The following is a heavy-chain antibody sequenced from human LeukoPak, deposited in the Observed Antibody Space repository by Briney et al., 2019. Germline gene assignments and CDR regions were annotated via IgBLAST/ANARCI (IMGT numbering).Heavy chain of an antibody. Sequence: ASVKVSCKASGGSFPNYAISWVRQAPGQGLEWMGIINPSGGNTNYAQKFQGRVTMTRDMSTSTVYMELSSLRSEDTAVYYCARERSSGYNDAFDIWGQGTMVTVSS. V-gene: IGHV1-46*01. CDR1: GGSFPNYA. CDR2: INPSGGNT. CDR3: ARERSSGYNDAFDI. J-gene: IGHJ3*02. D-gene: IGHD3-22*01.